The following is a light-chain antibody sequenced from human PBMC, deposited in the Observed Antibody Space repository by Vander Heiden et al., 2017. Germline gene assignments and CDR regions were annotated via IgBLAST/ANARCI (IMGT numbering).Light chain of an antibody. CDR1: QGISNY. CDR3: QKYNTATCT. V-gene: IGKV1-27*01. Sequence: DIQMTQSPSSLSASVGDRDTITRGPSQGISNYLAWYQQNPGKVATLLTYFASTLQSGVPSRCSGSGSETDFTITSSSLQAEDVATYYCQKYNTATCTFGPGTKVDIK. CDR2: FAS. J-gene: IGKJ3*01.